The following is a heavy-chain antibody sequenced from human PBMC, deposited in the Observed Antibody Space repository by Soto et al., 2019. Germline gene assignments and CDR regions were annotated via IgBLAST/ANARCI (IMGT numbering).Heavy chain of an antibody. D-gene: IGHD1-26*01. CDR3: ARVENVGAIDY. Sequence: PGGSLRLSCAASGFTFSSYAMSWVRQAPGKGLEWVAVIRCNGSNKYYADSVKGRFTISRDNSKNTLYLQMNSLRVEDTAVYYCARVENVGAIDYWGQGTLVTVSS. V-gene: IGHV3-30-3*01. CDR2: IRCNGSNK. J-gene: IGHJ4*02. CDR1: GFTFSSYA.